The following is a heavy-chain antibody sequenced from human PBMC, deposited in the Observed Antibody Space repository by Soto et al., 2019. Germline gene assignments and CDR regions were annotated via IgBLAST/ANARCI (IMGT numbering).Heavy chain of an antibody. J-gene: IGHJ4*02. CDR3: AIGSRMGRGYFDY. CDR1: GGSISSGGYY. D-gene: IGHD1-26*01. CDR2: FYYTGIT. V-gene: IGHV4-61*08. Sequence: SETLSLTCTVSGGSISSGGYYWSWIRQHPVKCLEWIGYFYYTGITNYNPSLRCRVTFLVDSSRNQFSLQLASVTAAYTAMYYCAIGSRMGRGYFDYWGQGALVTVSS.